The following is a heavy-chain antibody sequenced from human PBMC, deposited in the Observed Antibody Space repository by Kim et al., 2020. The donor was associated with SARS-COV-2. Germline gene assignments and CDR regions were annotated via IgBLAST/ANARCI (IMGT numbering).Heavy chain of an antibody. Sequence: SQTLSLTCAISGDSVSNNDDTWNWIRQSPSRGLEWLGRTYYRSKWFYDYAASVKSRININPDTSRNHFSLELNSVTPEDTAVYFCARGAPDGVRAMDVWGQGTTVTVSS. CDR3: ARGAPDGVRAMDV. CDR2: TYYRSKWFY. D-gene: IGHD2-8*02. J-gene: IGHJ6*02. CDR1: GDSVSNNDDT. V-gene: IGHV6-1*01.